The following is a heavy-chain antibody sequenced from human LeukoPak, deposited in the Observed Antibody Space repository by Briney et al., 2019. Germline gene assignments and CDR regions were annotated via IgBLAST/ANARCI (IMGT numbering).Heavy chain of an antibody. V-gene: IGHV3-21*01. CDR3: ARDSGIVGAIYYFDY. CDR1: GFTFSSYS. D-gene: IGHD1-26*01. Sequence: GGSLRLSCAASGFTFSSYSMNWVRQAPGKGLEWVSSISSSSSYIYYADSVKGRFTISRDNAKNSLYLQMNSLRAEDTAVYYCARDSGIVGAIYYFDYWGQGTLVTVSS. J-gene: IGHJ4*02. CDR2: ISSSSSYI.